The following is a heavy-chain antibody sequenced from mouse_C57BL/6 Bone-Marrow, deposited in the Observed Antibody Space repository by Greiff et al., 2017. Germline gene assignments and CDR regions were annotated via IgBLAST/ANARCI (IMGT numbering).Heavy chain of an antibody. Sequence: VNVVESGAELAKPGASVKLSCKASGYTFTSYWMHWVKQRPGQGLEWIGYINPSSGYTKYNQKFKDKATLTADKSSSTAYMQLSSLTYEDSAVYYCARESAGTFYYAMDYWGQGTSVTVSS. D-gene: IGHD4-1*01. CDR1: GYTFTSYW. J-gene: IGHJ4*01. V-gene: IGHV1-7*01. CDR3: ARESAGTFYYAMDY. CDR2: INPSSGYT.